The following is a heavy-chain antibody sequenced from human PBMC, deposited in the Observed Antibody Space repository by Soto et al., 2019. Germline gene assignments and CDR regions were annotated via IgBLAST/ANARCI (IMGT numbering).Heavy chain of an antibody. D-gene: IGHD3-22*01. CDR3: AKEDESSGSAGTFFH. CDR2: VSHDEGNK. Sequence: PGGSLRLSCAASGFSFSTSVMHWVRQAPGKGLEWVALVSHDEGNKHYADSVKGRFTISRDNSKNTVNLQMNSLRPEDTAVYYCAKEDESSGSAGTFFHWGKGILVTVSS. CDR1: GFSFSTSV. V-gene: IGHV3-30-3*01. J-gene: IGHJ1*01.